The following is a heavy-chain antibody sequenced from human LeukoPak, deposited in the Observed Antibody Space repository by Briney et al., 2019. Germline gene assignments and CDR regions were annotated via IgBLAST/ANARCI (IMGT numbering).Heavy chain of an antibody. CDR3: AKSWDPDSSGVFDY. V-gene: IGHV3-23*01. CDR1: GFTFSSYA. Sequence: PGGSLRLSCAASGFTFSSYAMSWVRQAPGKGLEWVSTISGSGGSTYYADSVKGRFTISRDNSKNTLHVQMNSLRAEDTAVYFCAKSWDPDSSGVFDYWGQGTLVTVSS. D-gene: IGHD2-15*01. J-gene: IGHJ4*02. CDR2: ISGSGGST.